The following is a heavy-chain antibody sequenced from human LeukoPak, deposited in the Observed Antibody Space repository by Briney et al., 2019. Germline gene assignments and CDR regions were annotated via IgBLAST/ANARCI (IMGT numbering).Heavy chain of an antibody. J-gene: IGHJ4*02. CDR2: IRYDGSNK. CDR1: GFTFSSYG. D-gene: IGHD3-10*01. V-gene: IGHV3-30*02. CDR3: AKSYGSGSSSAGD. Sequence: GGSLRLSCASSGFTFSSYGMHWVRQAPGKGLEWVAFIRYDGSNKYYTDSVKGRFTISRDNSKNTLYLQMNSLRVDDTAMYYCAKSYGSGSSSAGDWGQGILVTVSS.